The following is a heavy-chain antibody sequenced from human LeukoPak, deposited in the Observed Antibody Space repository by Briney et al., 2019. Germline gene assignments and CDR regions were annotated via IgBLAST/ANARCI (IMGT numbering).Heavy chain of an antibody. Sequence: PGGSLRLSCAASGFTFSSYSMNWVRQAPGKGLEWVSAINWNGDSTGYADSVKGRFTISRDNAKNSLYLQMSSLRAEDTALYYCARVGWSTESYYFDYWGQGTLVTVSS. CDR2: INWNGDST. J-gene: IGHJ4*02. V-gene: IGHV3-20*04. CDR1: GFTFSSYS. D-gene: IGHD2-15*01. CDR3: ARVGWSTESYYFDY.